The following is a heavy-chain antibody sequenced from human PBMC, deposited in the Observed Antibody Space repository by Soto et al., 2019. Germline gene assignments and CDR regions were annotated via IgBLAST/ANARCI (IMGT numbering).Heavy chain of an antibody. V-gene: IGHV4-34*01. CDR3: ARGPPITIFGVVSPLRYYYYMDV. CDR1: GGCFSGYE. J-gene: IGHJ6*03. Sequence: SETLSLTCAVDGGCFSGYELSGIRQPPGKGLEWIGEINHSGSTNYNPSLKSRVTISVDTSKNQFSLKLSSVTAADTAVYYCARGPPITIFGVVSPLRYYYYMDVWGKGTTVTVSS. CDR2: INHSGST. D-gene: IGHD3-3*01.